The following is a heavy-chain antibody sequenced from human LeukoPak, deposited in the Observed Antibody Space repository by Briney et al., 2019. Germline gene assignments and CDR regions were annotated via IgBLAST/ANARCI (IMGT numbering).Heavy chain of an antibody. CDR2: IYDSGST. D-gene: IGHD2-15*01. Sequence: SETLSLTCAVSGGSISSGGYSWSWIRQPPGKGLEWIGYIYDSGSTYYNPSLKSRVTISVDRSKNQFSLKLSSVTAADTAVYYCARTSIVVVVAATPNVYWFDPWGQGTLVTVSS. CDR1: GGSISSGGYS. J-gene: IGHJ5*02. CDR3: ARTSIVVVVAATPNVYWFDP. V-gene: IGHV4-30-2*01.